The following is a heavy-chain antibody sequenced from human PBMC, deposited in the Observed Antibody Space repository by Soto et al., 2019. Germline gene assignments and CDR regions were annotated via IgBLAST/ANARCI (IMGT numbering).Heavy chain of an antibody. CDR1: GGSFSGYY. D-gene: IGHD3-10*01. Sequence: PSETLSLTCAVYGGSFSGYYGSWIRQPPGKGLEWIGEINHSGSTNYNPSLKSRVTISVDTSTNQFALKLSSLTAADTAVYYCARGKGVRGIIAVYYYYGMDVWGQGTTVTVSS. V-gene: IGHV4-34*01. CDR3: ARGKGVRGIIAVYYYYGMDV. J-gene: IGHJ6*02. CDR2: INHSGST.